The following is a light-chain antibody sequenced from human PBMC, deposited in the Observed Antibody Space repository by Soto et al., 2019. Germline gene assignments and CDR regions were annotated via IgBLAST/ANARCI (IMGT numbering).Light chain of an antibody. CDR2: KAS. Sequence: DIQMTQSPSTLSASVGDRVTITCRASQSIRSWLAWYQQKPGKGPNLLIYKASSLEGGVPSRFSGSGSGTEFTLAIASLQPDDVVTYYCQQYHIYPLTFGGGTKVEIK. CDR3: QQYHIYPLT. J-gene: IGKJ4*01. CDR1: QSIRSW. V-gene: IGKV1-5*03.